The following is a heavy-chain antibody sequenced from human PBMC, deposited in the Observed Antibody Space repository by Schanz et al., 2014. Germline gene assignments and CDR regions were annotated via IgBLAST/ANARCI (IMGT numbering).Heavy chain of an antibody. Sequence: QVQLQQWGAGLLKPSETLSLTCAVYGGSFSGYYWTWIRQPPGKGLEWIGEIHHSGSTNYNPSLKSGVTIPMDTSKNQFSLKLSSAPAADTAVYYCARGEWSTSQFDYWGHGTLVTVSS. V-gene: IGHV4-34*01. J-gene: IGHJ4*01. CDR3: ARGEWSTSQFDY. D-gene: IGHD2-2*01. CDR1: GGSFSGYY. CDR2: IHHSGST.